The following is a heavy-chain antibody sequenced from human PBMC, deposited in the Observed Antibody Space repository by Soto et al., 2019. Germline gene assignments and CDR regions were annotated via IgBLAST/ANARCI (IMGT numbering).Heavy chain of an antibody. J-gene: IGHJ4*02. D-gene: IGHD4-17*01. CDR1: GFTFDDYA. CDR2: ISWNSGSI. V-gene: IGHV3-9*01. Sequence: EVQLVESGGGLVQPGRSLRLSCAASGFTFDDYAMHWVRQAPGKGLEWVSGISWNSGSIGYADSVKGRFTISRDNAKNYMYMQMNSLRAEDTALYYCEKDNGGYLGYFDYWGQGTLVTVSS. CDR3: EKDNGGYLGYFDY.